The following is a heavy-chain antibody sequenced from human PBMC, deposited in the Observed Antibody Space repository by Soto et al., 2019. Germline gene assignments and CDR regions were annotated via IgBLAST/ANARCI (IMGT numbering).Heavy chain of an antibody. V-gene: IGHV3-23*01. CDR2: ISGSGGST. J-gene: IGHJ4*02. Sequence: RLSCAASGFTFSSYAMSWVRQAPGKGLEWVSAISGSGGSTYYADSVKGRFTISRDNSRNTLYLQMNSLRAEDTAVYYCAKDSTSTIFGVVPNWGQGTLVTVSS. CDR1: GFTFSSYA. CDR3: AKDSTSTIFGVVPN. D-gene: IGHD3-3*01.